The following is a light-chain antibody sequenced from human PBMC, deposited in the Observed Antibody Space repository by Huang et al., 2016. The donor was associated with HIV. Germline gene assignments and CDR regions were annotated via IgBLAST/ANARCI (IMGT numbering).Light chain of an antibody. CDR1: GNIGSY. Sequence: DIQMTQSPSSLSASVGDTVTITCRTSGNIGSYLNWYQHKPGMAPDLLIYGATNLQTGVPSRFTGSGSGTHFTLSITEVQRVDVATYYCQQSFSTPRTFGQGTTLEI. V-gene: IGKV1-39*01. CDR2: GAT. J-gene: IGKJ1*01. CDR3: QQSFSTPRT.